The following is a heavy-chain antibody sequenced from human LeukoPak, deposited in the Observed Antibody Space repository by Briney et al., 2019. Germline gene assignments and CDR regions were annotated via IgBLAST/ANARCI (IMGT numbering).Heavy chain of an antibody. CDR1: GGSFSGYY. Sequence: SETLSLTCAVYGGSFSGYYWSWIRQPPGKGLEWIGKINHSGSTNYNPSLKSPVTISVDTSKNQFSLKLSSVTAADTAVYYCARKYGSAPNWFDPWGQGTLVTVSS. CDR3: ARKYGSAPNWFDP. V-gene: IGHV4-34*01. D-gene: IGHD3-10*01. J-gene: IGHJ5*02. CDR2: INHSGST.